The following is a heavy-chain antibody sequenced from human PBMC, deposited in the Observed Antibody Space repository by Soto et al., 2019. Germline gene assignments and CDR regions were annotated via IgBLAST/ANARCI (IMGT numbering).Heavy chain of an antibody. Sequence: GESLKISCKGSGYSFTSYWIGWVRQMPGKGLEWMGIIYPGDSDTRCSPSFQGQVTISANKSISTAYLQWSSLKASDTAMYYCARRGYSGYDLGADFDYWGQGTLVTVSS. CDR1: GYSFTSYW. CDR2: IYPGDSDT. V-gene: IGHV5-51*01. D-gene: IGHD5-12*01. J-gene: IGHJ4*02. CDR3: ARRGYSGYDLGADFDY.